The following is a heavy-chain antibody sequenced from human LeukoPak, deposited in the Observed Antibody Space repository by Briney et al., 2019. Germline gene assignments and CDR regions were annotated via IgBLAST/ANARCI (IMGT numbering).Heavy chain of an antibody. CDR3: ARGELYYDILTGYYPYDAFDI. V-gene: IGHV3-53*01. D-gene: IGHD3-9*01. Sequence: GGSLRLSCAASGFTFSVYDMYWIRQSPGKGLECVSVISRGGISYYADSVKGRFTISRDNSKNTLYLQMNSLRAEDTAVYYCARGELYYDILTGYYPYDAFDIWGQGTMVTVSS. CDR1: GFTFSVYD. J-gene: IGHJ3*02. CDR2: ISRGGIS.